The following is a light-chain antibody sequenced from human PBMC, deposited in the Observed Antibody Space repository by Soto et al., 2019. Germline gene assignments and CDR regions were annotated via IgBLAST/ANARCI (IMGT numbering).Light chain of an antibody. V-gene: IGKV1-39*01. CDR2: TTS. J-gene: IGKJ4*01. CDR3: QQSYSAPLT. Sequence: IQMTQSPSSLSACVGDRVTVTCRASQRISNSLNWYQQKPGQAPILLIYTTSSLHSGVPSRFSGRGSGTDFTLTISSLQPEDFATYFCQQSYSAPLTFGGGTKVHIK. CDR1: QRISNS.